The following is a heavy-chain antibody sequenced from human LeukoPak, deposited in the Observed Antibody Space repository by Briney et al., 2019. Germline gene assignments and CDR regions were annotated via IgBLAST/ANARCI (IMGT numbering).Heavy chain of an antibody. Sequence: HTGGSLRLSCAASGFTFSSYAMSWVRQVPGKGLEWVSVISGSGDNTYYADSVKGRFTISRDNAKDSLYLQMNSLRAEDTAVYYCARRYFDYWGQGTLVTVSS. CDR1: GFTFSSYA. J-gene: IGHJ4*02. V-gene: IGHV3-23*01. CDR2: ISGSGDNT. CDR3: ARRYFDY.